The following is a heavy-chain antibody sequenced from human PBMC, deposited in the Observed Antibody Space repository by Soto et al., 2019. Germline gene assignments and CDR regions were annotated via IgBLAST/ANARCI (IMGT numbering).Heavy chain of an antibody. CDR2: VNPNSGDT. D-gene: IGHD2-8*01. V-gene: IGHV1-2*02. J-gene: IGHJ3*01. CDR1: GYSFTGYY. Sequence: QLVQSGAEVKKPGASVKVSCKASGYSFTGYYIHWVRQAPGQGLEWMGWVNPNSGDTDYAQKFHGRVTMTRDTSISTASMELRSLSSDDTALYYCARFRGVLDAFDLWGQGTMVTVSS. CDR3: ARFRGVLDAFDL.